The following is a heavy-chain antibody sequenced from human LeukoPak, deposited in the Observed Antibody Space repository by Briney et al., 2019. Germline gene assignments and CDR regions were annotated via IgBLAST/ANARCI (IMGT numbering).Heavy chain of an antibody. CDR2: INHSGST. J-gene: IGHJ4*02. CDR1: GFTFSPYP. V-gene: IGHV4-34*01. Sequence: GSLRLSCAASGFTFSPYPMNWVRQAPGKGLEWIGEINHSGSTNYNPSLKSRVTISVDTSKNQLSLKLSSVTAADTAVYYCARAGLYCSGGSCSGNWGQGTLVTVSS. CDR3: ARAGLYCSGGSCSGN. D-gene: IGHD2-15*01.